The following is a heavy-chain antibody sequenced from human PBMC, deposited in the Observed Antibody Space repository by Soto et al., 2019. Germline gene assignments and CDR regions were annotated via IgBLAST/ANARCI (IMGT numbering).Heavy chain of an antibody. CDR3: ARGLAPYFY. J-gene: IGHJ4*02. CDR2: INHSGST. D-gene: IGHD3-10*01. CDR1: GGSFSGYY. V-gene: IGHV4-34*01. Sequence: QVQLQQWGAGLLKPSETLSLTCAVYGGSFSGYYWSWIRQPPGKGLEWIGEINHSGSTNYNPSLKTRSTTXVDTSKNQFSLKLSSVTAADTAVYYCARGLAPYFYWGQGTLVTVSS.